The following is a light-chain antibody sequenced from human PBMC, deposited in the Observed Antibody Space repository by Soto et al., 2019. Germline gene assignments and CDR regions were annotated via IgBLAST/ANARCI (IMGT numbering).Light chain of an antibody. V-gene: IGLV2-8*01. CDR3: SSYAGSNIVV. CDR2: EVS. CDR1: SSDVGGYNF. J-gene: IGLJ2*01. Sequence: QSVLTQPPSASGSPGQSVTISCTGTSSDVGGYNFVSWYQQHPGKAPKLMIYEVSERPSGVPDRFCGSKSGNTASLAVSGLQAEDEGDYYCSSYAGSNIVVFGGGTKLTFL.